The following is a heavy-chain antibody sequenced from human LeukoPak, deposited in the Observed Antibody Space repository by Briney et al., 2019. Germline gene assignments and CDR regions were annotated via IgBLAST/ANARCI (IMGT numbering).Heavy chain of an antibody. CDR3: ARRRKTLLLWFGEPPYYYYGMDV. CDR1: GGSISSGDYS. CDR2: IYHSGST. V-gene: IGHV4-30-2*01. Sequence: PSQTLSLTCAVSGGSISSGDYSWSWIRRPPGKGLEWIGYIYHSGSTYYNPSLKSRVTISVDRSKNQFSLKLSSVTAADTAVYYCARRRKTLLLWFGEPPYYYYGMDVWGQGTTVTVSS. D-gene: IGHD3-10*01. J-gene: IGHJ6*02.